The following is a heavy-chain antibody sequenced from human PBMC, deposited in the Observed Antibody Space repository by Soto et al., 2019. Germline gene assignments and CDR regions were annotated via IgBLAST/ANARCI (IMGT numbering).Heavy chain of an antibody. D-gene: IGHD6-13*01. V-gene: IGHV3-33*01. J-gene: IGHJ5*02. CDR2: IWYDGSNK. Sequence: QVQLVESGGGVVQPGRSLRLSCAASGFTFSSYGMHWVRQAPGKGLEWVAVIWYDGSNKYYADSVTGRFTISRDNSKNTLYLQVSSLRAEDTAVYYCARDLQAAAGNNWFDPWGQGTVVTVSS. CDR3: ARDLQAAAGNNWFDP. CDR1: GFTFSSYG.